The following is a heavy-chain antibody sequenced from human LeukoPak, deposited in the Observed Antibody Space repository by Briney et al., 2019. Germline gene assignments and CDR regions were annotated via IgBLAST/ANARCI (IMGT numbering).Heavy chain of an antibody. CDR1: GYTFTSYY. J-gene: IGHJ5*02. V-gene: IGHV1-46*01. D-gene: IGHD3-22*01. CDR2: INPSGGST. Sequence: ASVKVSCKASGYTFTSYYMHWVRQAPGQGLEWMGIINPSGGSTSYAQKFQGRVTMTEDTSTDTAYMELSSLRSEDTAVYYCATVSYYYDSSGSSWGQGTLVTVSS. CDR3: ATVSYYYDSSGSS.